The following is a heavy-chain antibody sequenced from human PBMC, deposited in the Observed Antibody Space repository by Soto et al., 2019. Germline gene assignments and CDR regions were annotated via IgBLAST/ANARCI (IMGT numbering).Heavy chain of an antibody. CDR2: ISYDGSNK. J-gene: IGHJ4*02. CDR1: GFTFSNYG. D-gene: IGHD2-21*02. V-gene: IGHV3-30*18. Sequence: QVQLVESGGGVVQPGRSLRLSCAASGFTFSNYGMHWVRQAPGKGLEWVALISYDGSNKFYADSVKGRFTISRANSRNTLYMQMNSLRAEDTAVYYCAKDAWVTAITPFDYWGQGTLVTVSS. CDR3: AKDAWVTAITPFDY.